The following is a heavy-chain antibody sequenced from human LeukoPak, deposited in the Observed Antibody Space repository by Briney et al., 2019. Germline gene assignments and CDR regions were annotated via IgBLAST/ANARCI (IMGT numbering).Heavy chain of an antibody. J-gene: IGHJ5*02. CDR2: ISDSGGNT. D-gene: IGHD6-13*01. Sequence: PGGSLRLSCAVSGITLSNYGMSWVRQAPGKGLEWVAGISDSGGNTKYADSVKGRFTISRDNPKNTLYLQMNSLRAEDTAVYYCARSATFIAAADNWFDPWGQGTLVTVSS. V-gene: IGHV3-23*01. CDR1: GITLSNYG. CDR3: ARSATFIAAADNWFDP.